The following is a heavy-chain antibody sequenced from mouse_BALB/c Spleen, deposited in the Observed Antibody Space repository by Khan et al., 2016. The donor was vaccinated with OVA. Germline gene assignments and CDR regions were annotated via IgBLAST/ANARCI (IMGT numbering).Heavy chain of an antibody. CDR2: IYPGTDNT. CDR3: AREECLDYFVD. J-gene: IGHJ2*01. V-gene: IGHV1-76*01. CDR1: GYIFTNYW. Sequence: QVHVKQSGAELVRPGASVKLSCRTSGYIFTNYWIHWVKQRSGQGLEWIARIYPGTDNTYYNEKLKDKATLTADRSSSTAYMQLSSLTSEDSAVYFCAREECLDYFVDWGQGTTLKVSS.